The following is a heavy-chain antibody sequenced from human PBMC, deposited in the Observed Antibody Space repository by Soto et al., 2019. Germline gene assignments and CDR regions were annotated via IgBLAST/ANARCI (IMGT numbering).Heavy chain of an antibody. CDR2: MHYSGST. J-gene: IGHJ5*02. V-gene: IGHV4-59*08. D-gene: IGHD3-3*01. CDR3: ARRLYYDFWSGPNWFDP. Sequence: PSETLSLTCSFPGDSVTSHYLTWIRQSPEKGLEWIGCMHYSGSTYYNPSLKSRVTISVDTSKNQFSLKLSSVTAADTAVYYCARRLYYDFWSGPNWFDPWGQGTLVTVSS. CDR1: GDSVTSHY.